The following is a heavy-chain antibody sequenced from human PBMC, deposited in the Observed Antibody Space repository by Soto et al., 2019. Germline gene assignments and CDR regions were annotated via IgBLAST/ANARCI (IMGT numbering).Heavy chain of an antibody. J-gene: IGHJ3*02. CDR3: ATRGYCSSTSCEGAFDI. D-gene: IGHD2-2*01. CDR1: GGTFSSYT. CDR2: IIPILGIA. V-gene: IGHV1-69*02. Sequence: QVQLVQSGAEVKKPGSSVKVSCKASGGTFSSYTISWVRQAPGQGLEWMGRIIPILGIANYAQKFQGRVTITADKSTSTAYMELRSLRSEDTAVYYCATRGYCSSTSCEGAFDIWGQGTMVTVSS.